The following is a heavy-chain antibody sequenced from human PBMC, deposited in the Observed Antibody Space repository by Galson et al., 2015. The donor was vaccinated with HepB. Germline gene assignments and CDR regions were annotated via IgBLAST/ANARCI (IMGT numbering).Heavy chain of an antibody. CDR1: GYTFSSYG. CDR2: INAGNGNT. CDR3: ARDFGALTGTTMSTVNYYYYYGMDV. Sequence: SVKVSCKASGYTFSSYGLHWVRQAPGQRLEWMAWINAGNGNTKYSQKFQGRVTITRDTSASIAYMELSSLRSEDTAIYYCARDFGALTGTTMSTVNYYYYYGMDVWGQGTTVTVSS. D-gene: IGHD1-7*01. J-gene: IGHJ6*02. V-gene: IGHV1-3*01.